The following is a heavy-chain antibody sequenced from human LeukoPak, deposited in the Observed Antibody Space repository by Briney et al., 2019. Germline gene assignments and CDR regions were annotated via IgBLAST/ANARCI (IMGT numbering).Heavy chain of an antibody. Sequence: KPSETLSLTCTVSGGSVSGGSYYWSWIRQPPGKGLEWIGYIFYSGNTNYNPSLNSRVTMSVDTSKNQFSLKLSSVTAADTAVYYCARRAATPYGHHFDYWGQGNLVTVSS. CDR3: ARRAATPYGHHFDY. D-gene: IGHD3-10*01. CDR1: GGSVSGGSYY. V-gene: IGHV4-61*01. CDR2: IFYSGNT. J-gene: IGHJ4*02.